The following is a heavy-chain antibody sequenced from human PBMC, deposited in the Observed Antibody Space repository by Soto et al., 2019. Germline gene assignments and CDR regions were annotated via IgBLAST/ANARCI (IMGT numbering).Heavy chain of an antibody. D-gene: IGHD6-13*01. CDR3: AKDFAAAAGKDVDY. Sequence: EVQLLESGGGLVQPGGSLRLSCAASGFTFSSYAMSWVRQAPGKGLEWVSAISGSGGSTYYADSVKGRFTISRDNSKNTLYLQINSLRAEDTAVYYWAKDFAAAAGKDVDYWGQGTLVTVSS. CDR2: ISGSGGST. CDR1: GFTFSSYA. V-gene: IGHV3-23*01. J-gene: IGHJ4*02.